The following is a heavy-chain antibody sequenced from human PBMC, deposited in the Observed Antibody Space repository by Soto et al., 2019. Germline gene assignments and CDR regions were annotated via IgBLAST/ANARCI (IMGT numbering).Heavy chain of an antibody. CDR2: VYYSGTT. J-gene: IGHJ3*01. V-gene: IGHV4-39*01. CDR3: ARHGLGYCSGGSCYPDAFDV. D-gene: IGHD2-15*01. CDR1: GDSISRSSHY. Sequence: QLQLQESGPGVVKASETLSLTCTVSGDSISRSSHYWGWIRQPPGKGLEWIGSVYYSGTTYYNPSLRSRVTITGETSKRQFSLRLNSVTAADTAVYYCARHGLGYCSGGSCYPDAFDVWGQGTMVSVSS.